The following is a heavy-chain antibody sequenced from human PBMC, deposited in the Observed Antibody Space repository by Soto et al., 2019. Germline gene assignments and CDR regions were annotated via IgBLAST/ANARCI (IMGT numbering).Heavy chain of an antibody. CDR2: IIPIFGTA. CDR1: GGTFSSYA. V-gene: IGHV1-69*13. J-gene: IGHJ6*02. Sequence: SVKVSCKASGGTFSSYAISWVRQAPGQGLEWMGGIIPIFGTANYAQKFQGRVTITADESTSTAYMELSSLRSEDTAVYYCARPGHDSSGYPPRLYYGMDVWGQGATVTVSS. CDR3: ARPGHDSSGYPPRLYYGMDV. D-gene: IGHD3-22*01.